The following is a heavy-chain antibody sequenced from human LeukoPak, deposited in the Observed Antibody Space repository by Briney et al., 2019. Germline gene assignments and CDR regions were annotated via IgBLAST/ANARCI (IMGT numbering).Heavy chain of an antibody. V-gene: IGHV4-34*01. J-gene: IGHJ5*02. CDR3: AIGHYYDSSGYYLNWFDP. CDR2: ISHYGTT. D-gene: IGHD3-22*01. Sequence: SETLSLTCAVYDGSFSGYYYYNWIRQPPGEGLEWIGAISHYGTTNYDPSLKSRVTISIDTSKSQFSLQLTSVTAAGTAVYYCAIGHYYDSSGYYLNWFDPWGQGTLVTVSS. CDR1: DGSFSGYYY.